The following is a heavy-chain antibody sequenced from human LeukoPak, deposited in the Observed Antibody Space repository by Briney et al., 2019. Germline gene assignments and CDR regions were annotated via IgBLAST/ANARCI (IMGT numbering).Heavy chain of an antibody. V-gene: IGHV3-30-3*01. CDR2: ISYDASNK. CDR3: AREEYGGVYFDY. CDR1: GFTFSSYA. Sequence: GGSLRLFCAASGFTFSSYAMHWVRQARGKGLEWVAVISYDASNKYYTDSVKGRFTISRDNSKNMLYLQMDSLRVEDTAVYHCAREEYGGVYFDYWGQGTLVTVSS. J-gene: IGHJ4*02. D-gene: IGHD4-23*01.